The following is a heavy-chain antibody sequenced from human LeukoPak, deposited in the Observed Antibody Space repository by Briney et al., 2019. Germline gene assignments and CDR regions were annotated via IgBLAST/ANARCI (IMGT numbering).Heavy chain of an antibody. CDR1: GGSVSSGSYH. Sequence: SETLSLTCTVSGGSVSSGSYHWSWIRQPPGKGLEWIGYIYYSGSTNYNPSLRSRVTISVDTSKNQFSLKLSSVTAADTAVYYCARSHTASDYWGQGTLVTVSS. CDR3: ARSHTASDY. V-gene: IGHV4-61*01. D-gene: IGHD5-18*01. CDR2: IYYSGST. J-gene: IGHJ4*02.